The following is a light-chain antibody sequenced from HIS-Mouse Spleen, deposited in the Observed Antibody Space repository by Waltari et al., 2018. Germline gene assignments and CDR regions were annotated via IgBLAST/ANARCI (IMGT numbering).Light chain of an antibody. V-gene: IGKV1-17*03. CDR1: QGISNY. Sequence: DIQMTKSALGMCASGGDRVTITCRASQGISNYLASFQQKPGKVPKRLIYAASSSQREVPSRFSGSGSGTEFTLTISSLQPEDFATYYCLQHNSYSYTFGQGTKLEIK. J-gene: IGKJ2*01. CDR2: AAS. CDR3: LQHNSYSYT.